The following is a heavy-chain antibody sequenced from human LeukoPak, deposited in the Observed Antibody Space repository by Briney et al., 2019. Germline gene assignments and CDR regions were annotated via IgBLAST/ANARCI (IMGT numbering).Heavy chain of an antibody. CDR3: AKFMIRGGTNFFDD. V-gene: IGHV3-23*01. D-gene: IGHD3-10*01. J-gene: IGHJ4*02. CDR2: ISGSGGST. CDR1: GFTFSSYG. Sequence: GGTLRLSCVASGFTFSSYGMSWVRQAPGKGLECVSAISGSGGSTYYIDSVKGRFTISRDNSKNTLYLQMNSLRAEDTAVYYCAKFMIRGGTNFFDDWGQGTLVTVSS.